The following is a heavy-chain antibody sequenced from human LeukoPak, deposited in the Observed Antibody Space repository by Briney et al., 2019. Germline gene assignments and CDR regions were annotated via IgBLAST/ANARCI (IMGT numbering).Heavy chain of an antibody. CDR1: GGSISSSSYY. Sequence: SETLSLTCTVSGGSISSSSYYWGWIRQPPGKGLEWIGSICYSGCTYYNPSLKSRVTLSVDTSKNQYSLRLSSVTAADTAVYYGTRHRRYSRKKREFDYWGQGTLVTVSS. V-gene: IGHV4-39*01. D-gene: IGHD6-13*01. J-gene: IGHJ4*02. CDR2: ICYSGCT. CDR3: TRHRRYSRKKREFDY.